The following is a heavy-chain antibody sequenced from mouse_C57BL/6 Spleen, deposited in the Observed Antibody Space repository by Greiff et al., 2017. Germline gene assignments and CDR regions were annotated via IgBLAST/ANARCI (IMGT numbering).Heavy chain of an antibody. V-gene: IGHV1-63*01. CDR1: GYTFTNYW. Sequence: QLQQSGAELVRPGTSVKMSCKASGYTFTNYWIGWAKQRPGHGLEWIGDIYPGGGYTNYNEKFKGKATLTADKSSSTAYMQFSSLTSEDSAIYYCARLNYGISYRYFDYWGQGTTLTVSS. J-gene: IGHJ2*01. CDR2: IYPGGGYT. D-gene: IGHD1-1*01. CDR3: ARLNYGISYRYFDY.